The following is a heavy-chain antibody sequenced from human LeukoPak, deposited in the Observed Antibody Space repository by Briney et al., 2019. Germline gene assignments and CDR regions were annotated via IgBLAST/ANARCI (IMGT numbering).Heavy chain of an antibody. Sequence: ASVKVSCKASGYTFTGYYMHWVRQAPGQGLEWMGWINPNSGGTNYAQKFQGRVTMTRDTSISTAYMELSRLRSDDTAVYYCAREGDDILTGTKYYFDYWGQGTLVIVSS. D-gene: IGHD3-9*01. V-gene: IGHV1-2*02. CDR1: GYTFTGYY. J-gene: IGHJ4*02. CDR3: AREGDDILTGTKYYFDY. CDR2: INPNSGGT.